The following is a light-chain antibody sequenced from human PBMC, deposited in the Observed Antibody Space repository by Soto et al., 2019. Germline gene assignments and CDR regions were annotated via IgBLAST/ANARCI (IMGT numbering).Light chain of an antibody. CDR2: DVS. CDR1: QSVSSYY. V-gene: IGKV3-20*01. CDR3: QQYGSLMWT. J-gene: IGKJ1*01. Sequence: EIVLTQSPGPLSLSPGERATLSCRASQSVSSYYLAWYQQKPGQAPRLLIYDVSSRATGIPDRFSGSGSGTDFTLTISRLEPEDFAVYYCQQYGSLMWTFGQGTKVEVK.